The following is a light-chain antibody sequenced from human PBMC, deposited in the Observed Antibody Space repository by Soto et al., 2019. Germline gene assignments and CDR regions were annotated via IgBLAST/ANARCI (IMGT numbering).Light chain of an antibody. Sequence: QSVLTQPASVSGSPGQSITISCTGTSSDVGSYNVVSWYQQHPGKAPQVMIYEGTKRPSGVSNRFSGSKSGNTASLTISGLQADDEADYYCCSYGGSNIVIFGGGTKLTVL. J-gene: IGLJ2*01. CDR3: CSYGGSNIVI. CDR2: EGT. CDR1: SSDVGSYNV. V-gene: IGLV2-23*01.